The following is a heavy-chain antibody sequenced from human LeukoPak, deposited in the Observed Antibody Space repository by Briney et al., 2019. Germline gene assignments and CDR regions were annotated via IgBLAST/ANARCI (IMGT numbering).Heavy chain of an antibody. CDR1: GFAFSTYW. J-gene: IGHJ4*02. CDR3: ARDRGFEYDDTGSFDY. CDR2: IKQDGSNK. D-gene: IGHD3-10*01. Sequence: GGSLRLSCAASGFAFSTYWMGWVRQAPGKGLQWVASIKQDGSNKYYVDSVKGRFTISRDNAENSLFLQMSSLRDEDTAVYYCARDRGFEYDDTGSFDYWGQGTLVTVSS. V-gene: IGHV3-7*01.